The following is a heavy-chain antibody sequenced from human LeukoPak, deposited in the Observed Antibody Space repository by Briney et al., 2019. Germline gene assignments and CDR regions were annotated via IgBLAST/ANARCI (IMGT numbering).Heavy chain of an antibody. CDR1: GGSISSYY. CDR3: ARGETGTTPDY. V-gene: IGHV4-59*01. Sequence: SETLSLTCTVSGGSISSYYWSWIRQPPGKGLEWIGYIYYSGSINYNPSLKSRVTISVDTSKNQFSLKLSSVTAADTAVYYCARGETGTTPDYWGQGTLVTVSS. J-gene: IGHJ4*02. CDR2: IYYSGSI. D-gene: IGHD1-1*01.